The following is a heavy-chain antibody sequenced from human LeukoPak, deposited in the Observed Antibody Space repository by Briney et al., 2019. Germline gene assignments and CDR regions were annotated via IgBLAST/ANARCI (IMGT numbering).Heavy chain of an antibody. CDR3: ARPISSQGYFGVVID. D-gene: IGHD3-3*01. CDR2: IYHSGSP. Sequence: SETLSLTCAVSGYSISSASYRGWIRQPPGQGLEWIGNIYHSGSPYYNPSLKSRVTISVDTSKNQFSLKLSSVTAADTAVYYCARPISSQGYFGVVIDWGQGTLVTVSS. V-gene: IGHV4-38-2*01. CDR1: GYSISSASY. J-gene: IGHJ4*02.